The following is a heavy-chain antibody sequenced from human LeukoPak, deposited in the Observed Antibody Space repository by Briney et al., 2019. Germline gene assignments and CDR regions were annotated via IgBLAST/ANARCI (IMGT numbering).Heavy chain of an antibody. Sequence: PGGSLRLSCAASGFTFSSYGMHWVRQAPGKGLEWVAVISYDGSNKYYADSVKGRFTISRDNSKNTLYLQMNSLRAEDTAVYYCAKDRDDFWSGLAPADYWGQGTLVTVSS. CDR3: AKDRDDFWSGLAPADY. J-gene: IGHJ4*02. CDR1: GFTFSSYG. CDR2: ISYDGSNK. D-gene: IGHD3-3*01. V-gene: IGHV3-30*18.